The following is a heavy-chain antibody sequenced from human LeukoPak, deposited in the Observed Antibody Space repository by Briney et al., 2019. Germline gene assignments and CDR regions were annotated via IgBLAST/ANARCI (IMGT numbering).Heavy chain of an antibody. CDR1: GGSISSSNYY. Sequence: PSETLSLTCTVSGGSISSSNYYWSWIRQPAGKGLEWIGRIYTSGSTNYNPSLKSRVTISVDTSKNQFSLKLSSVTAADTAVYYCAREWTYYDFWSGYSGAFDIWGQGTMVTVSS. V-gene: IGHV4-61*02. CDR3: AREWTYYDFWSGYSGAFDI. CDR2: IYTSGST. J-gene: IGHJ3*02. D-gene: IGHD3-3*01.